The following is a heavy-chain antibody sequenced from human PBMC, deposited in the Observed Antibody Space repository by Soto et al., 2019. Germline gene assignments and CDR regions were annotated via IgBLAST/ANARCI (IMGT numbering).Heavy chain of an antibody. J-gene: IGHJ4*02. V-gene: IGHV1-3*01. Sequence: GASVKVSCKASGYTFTSYAMHWVRQAPGQRLEWMGWINAGNGNTKYSQKFQGRVTITRDTSASTAYMELSSLRSEDTAVYYCARDPNLNFIAVAGTPFDYWGQGTLVTVSS. D-gene: IGHD6-19*01. CDR1: GYTFTSYA. CDR2: INAGNGNT. CDR3: ARDPNLNFIAVAGTPFDY.